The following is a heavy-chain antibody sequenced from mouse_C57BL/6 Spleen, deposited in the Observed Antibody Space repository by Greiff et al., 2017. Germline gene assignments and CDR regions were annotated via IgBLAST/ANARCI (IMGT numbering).Heavy chain of an antibody. V-gene: IGHV7-3*01. J-gene: IGHJ4*01. D-gene: IGHD3-2*02. Sequence: EVQRVESGGGLVQPGGSLSLSCAASGFTFTDYYMSWVRQPPGKALEWLGFIRNKANGYTTEYSASVKGRFTISRDNSQSILYLQMNALRAEDSATYYCARFGQLRSYAMDYWGQGTSVTVSS. CDR2: IRNKANGYTT. CDR3: ARFGQLRSYAMDY. CDR1: GFTFTDYY.